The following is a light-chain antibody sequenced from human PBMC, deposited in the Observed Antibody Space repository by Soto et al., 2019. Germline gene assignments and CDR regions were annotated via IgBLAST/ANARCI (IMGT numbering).Light chain of an antibody. CDR3: QATNNIPFT. CDR2: AAF. CDR1: QDISRW. Sequence: DIQMTQSPSSVSASVGDRITITCRASQDISRWLAWYQHKPGTAPKLLIYAAFSLQSRVPSRFSGSGSGTDFTLAISSLQPEDFATYYCQATNNIPFTFGPGTKVDIK. V-gene: IGKV1-12*01. J-gene: IGKJ3*01.